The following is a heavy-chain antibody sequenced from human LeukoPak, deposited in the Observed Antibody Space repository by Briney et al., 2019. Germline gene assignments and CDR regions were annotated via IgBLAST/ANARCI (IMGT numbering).Heavy chain of an antibody. J-gene: IGHJ1*01. CDR3: ARDGPSMSFQH. CDR2: IDRGGST. V-gene: IGHV3-66*01. CDR1: GFTFSSYS. Sequence: PGGSLRLSCAASGFTFSSYSMNWVRQAPGKGLEWVSVIDRGGSTYYAASVKGRLTISRDNSKNTVYLQMSSLRAEDTAVYYCARDGPSMSFQHWGQGTLVTVSS.